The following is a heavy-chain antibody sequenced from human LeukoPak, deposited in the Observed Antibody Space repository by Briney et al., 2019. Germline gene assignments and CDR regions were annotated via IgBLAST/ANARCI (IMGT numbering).Heavy chain of an antibody. CDR3: ARELPYDSIHAGAFDI. Sequence: KSSETLSLTCVVSGDSISTSDYYWGWIRQPPGKGLEWIGSIYDSGSTYYDPSLKSRVTVSVDTSKNQFSLKLSSVTAADTAVYYCARELPYDSIHAGAFDIWGQGTMVTVSS. V-gene: IGHV4-39*07. D-gene: IGHD3-22*01. CDR1: GDSISTSDYY. J-gene: IGHJ3*02. CDR2: IYDSGST.